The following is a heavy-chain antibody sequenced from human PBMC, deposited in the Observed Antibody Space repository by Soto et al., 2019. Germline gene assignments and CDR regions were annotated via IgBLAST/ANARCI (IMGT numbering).Heavy chain of an antibody. D-gene: IGHD6-13*01. V-gene: IGHV3-11*03. CDR3: ASGRGAAADYFDF. CDR2: ISSSTSHT. CDR1: GFTFSDYY. J-gene: IGHJ4*02. Sequence: PGGSLRLSCAVSGFTFSDYYMTWIRQAPGKGLEWVSYISSSTSHTNYADSVKGRFTISRDNATNSLFLQMNSLRDEDTAVYYCASGRGAAADYFDFWGQGTLVTVSS.